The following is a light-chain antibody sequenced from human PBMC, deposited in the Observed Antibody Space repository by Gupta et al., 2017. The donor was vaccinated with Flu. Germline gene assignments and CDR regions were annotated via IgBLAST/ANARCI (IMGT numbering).Light chain of an antibody. J-gene: IGKJ1*01. Sequence: DIQMTQSPSTLSASVGDRVTITCRASQSISTWLAWYQQKPGKAPNLLIYKSSTLESGVPSRFSGSVSGTEFTLTITSLQPEDFATYYCQQYKTFWTFGQGTRVEIK. V-gene: IGKV1-5*03. CDR1: QSISTW. CDR2: KSS. CDR3: QQYKTFWT.